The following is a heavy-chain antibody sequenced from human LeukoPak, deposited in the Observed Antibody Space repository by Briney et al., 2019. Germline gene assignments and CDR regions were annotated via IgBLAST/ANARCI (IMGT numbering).Heavy chain of an antibody. V-gene: IGHV3-64*01. J-gene: IGHJ3*02. CDR2: ITGDGGYT. CDR1: GFTFSTYV. D-gene: IGHD2-8*01. Sequence: PGGSLRLSCAASGFTFSTYVMQWVRQAPGKGLEYVSAITGDGGYTYYANSVKGRFTISRDNSKKTLYLQMGSLRADDMAVYYCPRVSTNDRRNAFDIWGQGTMVTVSS. CDR3: PRVSTNDRRNAFDI.